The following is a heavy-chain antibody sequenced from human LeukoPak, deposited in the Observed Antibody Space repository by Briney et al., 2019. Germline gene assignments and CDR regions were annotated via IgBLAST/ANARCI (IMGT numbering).Heavy chain of an antibody. D-gene: IGHD3-9*01. V-gene: IGHV1-46*01. CDR1: GYTFTSYY. J-gene: IGHJ4*02. Sequence: GASVKVSCKASGYTFTSYYMHWVRQAPGQGLKWMGIINPSGGSTSYAQKFQGRVTMTRDTSTSTVYMELSSLRSEDTAVYYCARAPLDYDILTGYLDYWGQGTLVTVSS. CDR3: ARAPLDYDILTGYLDY. CDR2: INPSGGST.